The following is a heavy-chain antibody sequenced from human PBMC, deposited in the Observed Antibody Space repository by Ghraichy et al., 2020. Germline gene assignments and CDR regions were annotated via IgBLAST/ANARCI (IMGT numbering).Heavy chain of an antibody. CDR2: ISGSGGST. D-gene: IGHD3-3*01. CDR3: AKNLGSSLGSGFDY. V-gene: IGHV3-23*01. CDR1: GFTFSSNV. J-gene: IGHJ4*02. Sequence: GGSLRLSCAASGFTFSSNVMTWVRQVPGKGLEWVSVISGSGGSTYYADSVKGWFTISRDNSKNTLYLQMNTLRAEDTAVYYCAKNLGSSLGSGFDYWGQGTLVIVSS.